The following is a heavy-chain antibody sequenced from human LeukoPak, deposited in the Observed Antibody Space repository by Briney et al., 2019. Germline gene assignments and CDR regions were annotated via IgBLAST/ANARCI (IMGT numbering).Heavy chain of an antibody. Sequence: PGGSLRLSCAASGFTFSSYSMNWVRQAPGKGLEWVSSISSSSSYIYYADSVKGRFTISRDNAKNSLYLQMNSLRAEDTALYYCARGALGIAAAGTSYMDVWGKGTTVTVSS. CDR1: GFTFSSYS. V-gene: IGHV3-21*04. J-gene: IGHJ6*03. D-gene: IGHD6-13*01. CDR2: ISSSSSYI. CDR3: ARGALGIAAAGTSYMDV.